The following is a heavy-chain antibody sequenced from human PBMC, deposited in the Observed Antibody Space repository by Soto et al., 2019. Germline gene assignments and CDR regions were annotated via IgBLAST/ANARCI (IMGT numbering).Heavy chain of an antibody. V-gene: IGHV1-18*01. CDR2: ISGYNGKT. D-gene: IGHD5-18*01. Sequence: QVHLVQSGAEVKKPGASVQVSCKASGYSFTSYGISWVRQAAGQGLEWMAWISGYNGKTRFAPKYQGRLTMTIDTSTSRAYMDLRSLRSDDAAMYYCARDTMVNTDTWFDLWGQGTLVTVSS. J-gene: IGHJ5*02. CDR1: GYSFTSYG. CDR3: ARDTMVNTDTWFDL.